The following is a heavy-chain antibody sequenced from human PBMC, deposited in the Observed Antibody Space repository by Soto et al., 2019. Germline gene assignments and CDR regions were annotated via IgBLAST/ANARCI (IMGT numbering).Heavy chain of an antibody. Sequence: PSETLSLTCTVSGGSISSYYWSWIRQPAGKGLEWIGRIYTSGSTNYNPSLKSRVTMSVDTSKNQFSLKLSSVTAADTAVYYCARGPDVGLYDFWSGYQNWFDPWGQGXLVTVSS. V-gene: IGHV4-4*07. J-gene: IGHJ5*02. CDR1: GGSISSYY. D-gene: IGHD3-3*01. CDR3: ARGPDVGLYDFWSGYQNWFDP. CDR2: IYTSGST.